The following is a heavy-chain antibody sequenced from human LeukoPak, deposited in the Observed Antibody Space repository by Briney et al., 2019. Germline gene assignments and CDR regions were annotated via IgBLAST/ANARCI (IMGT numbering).Heavy chain of an antibody. D-gene: IGHD1-26*01. CDR2: ISGSGGST. J-gene: IGHJ4*02. CDR3: ARDISDDY. CDR1: GFTFNSYA. Sequence: GGSLRLSCVASGFTFNSYAMSWVRQAPGKGLEWVSSISGSGGSTYYADSAKGRFTISRDNAKNSLYLQMNSLRAEDTAVYYCARDISDDYWGQGTLVTVSS. V-gene: IGHV3-23*01.